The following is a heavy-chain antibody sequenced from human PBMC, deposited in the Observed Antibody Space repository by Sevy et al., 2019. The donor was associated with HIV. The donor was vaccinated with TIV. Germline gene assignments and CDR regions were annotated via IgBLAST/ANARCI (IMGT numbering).Heavy chain of an antibody. D-gene: IGHD6-13*01. CDR1: GGTFSSYA. Sequence: ASVKVSCKASGGTFSSYAISWVRQAPGQGLEWMGGIIPIFGTANYAQKFQGRVTITADKSTSTAYMELGSLRSEDTAVYYCARDMAGAEGMTDYYMDVWGKGTTVTVSS. CDR2: IIPIFGTA. CDR3: ARDMAGAEGMTDYYMDV. J-gene: IGHJ6*03. V-gene: IGHV1-69*06.